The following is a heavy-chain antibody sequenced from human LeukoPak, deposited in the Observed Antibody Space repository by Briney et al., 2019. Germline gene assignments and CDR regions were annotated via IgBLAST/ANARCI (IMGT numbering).Heavy chain of an antibody. J-gene: IGHJ4*02. D-gene: IGHD3-9*01. V-gene: IGHV3-53*01. Sequence: GSLRLSCAASGFIVSSNYMSWVRQAPGKGLEWVSVIYTGGTTYYVDSVKGRFTISRDNSKNTLYLQMNSLRAEDTAVYYCAKAKVRYYYFDYWGQGTLVTVSS. CDR3: AKAKVRYYYFDY. CDR1: GFIVSSNY. CDR2: IYTGGTT.